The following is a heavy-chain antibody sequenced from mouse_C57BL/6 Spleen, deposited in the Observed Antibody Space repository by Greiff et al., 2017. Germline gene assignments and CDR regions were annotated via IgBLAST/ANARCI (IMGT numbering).Heavy chain of an antibody. V-gene: IGHV1-20*01. CDR3: ARTPDYYGSSYWYFDV. Sequence: EVQLQESGPELVKPGDSVKISCKASGYSFTGYFMNWVMQSHGKSLEWIGRINPYNGDTFYNQKFKGKATLTVDKSSSTAHMELRSLTSEDSAVYYCARTPDYYGSSYWYFDVWGTGTTVTVSS. J-gene: IGHJ1*03. CDR2: INPYNGDT. CDR1: GYSFTGYF. D-gene: IGHD1-1*01.